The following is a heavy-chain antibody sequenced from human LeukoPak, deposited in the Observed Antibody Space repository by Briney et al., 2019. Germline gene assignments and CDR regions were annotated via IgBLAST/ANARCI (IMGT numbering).Heavy chain of an antibody. J-gene: IGHJ6*03. D-gene: IGHD3-10*01. CDR2: IYSGGST. V-gene: IGHV3-66*01. CDR3: ARDQGKGFGEYYYYYMDV. CDR1: GFTFSSYS. Sequence: GGSLRLSCAASGFTFSSYSMNWVRQAPGKGLEWVSVIYSGGSTYYADSVKGRFTISRDNSKNTLYLQMNSLRAEDSAVYYCARDQGKGFGEYYYYYMDVWGKGTTVTISS.